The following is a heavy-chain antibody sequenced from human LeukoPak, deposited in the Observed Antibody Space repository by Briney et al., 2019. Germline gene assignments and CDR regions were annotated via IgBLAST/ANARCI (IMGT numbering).Heavy chain of an antibody. CDR2: ISYDGSNK. J-gene: IGHJ5*02. D-gene: IGHD2-15*01. CDR1: GFTFSSYW. Sequence: PGGSLRLSCAASGFTFSSYWMSWVRQAPGKGLEWVAVISYDGSNKYYADSVKGRFTISRDNSKNTLYLQMNSLRAEDTAVYYCARDLEDCSGGSCYSWFDPWGQGTLVTVSS. CDR3: ARDLEDCSGGSCYSWFDP. V-gene: IGHV3-30-3*01.